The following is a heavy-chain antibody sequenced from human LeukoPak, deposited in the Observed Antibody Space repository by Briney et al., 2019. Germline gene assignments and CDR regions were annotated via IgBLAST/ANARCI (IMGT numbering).Heavy chain of an antibody. CDR2: IYYSGST. J-gene: IGHJ3*02. Sequence: SETLSLTCTVSGGSISSSSYYWGWIRQPPGKGLEWIGYIYYSGSTNYNPSLKSRVTISVDTSKNQFSLKLSSVTAADTAVYYCARVGYYYDRGAFDIWGQGTMVTVSS. D-gene: IGHD3-22*01. CDR3: ARVGYYYDRGAFDI. CDR1: GGSISSSSYY. V-gene: IGHV4-61*05.